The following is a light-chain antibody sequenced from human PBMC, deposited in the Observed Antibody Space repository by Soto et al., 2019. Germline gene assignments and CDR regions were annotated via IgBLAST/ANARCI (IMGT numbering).Light chain of an antibody. CDR1: NIGSKS. J-gene: IGLJ1*01. CDR2: DDS. CDR3: QVWDSSSDHYV. Sequence: SYALTQPPSVSVDPGQTARITCGGNNIGSKSVHWYQQKPGQAPVLVVFDDSDRPPGIPERFSGSNSGNTATLTISRVEAGDEADYYCQVWDSSSDHYVFGTGTKVTVL. V-gene: IGLV3-21*02.